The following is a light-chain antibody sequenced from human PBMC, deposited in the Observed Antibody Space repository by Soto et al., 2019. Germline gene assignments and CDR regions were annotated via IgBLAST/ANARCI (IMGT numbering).Light chain of an antibody. Sequence: AIRMTQSPSSLSASTGDRVTITCRASQGISSYLAWYQQKPGKAPKLLIYAASTLQSGVPSRFSGSGSGTDFTLTLSCLQSEDFATYYCQQYYSYRRTFGQGTKVEIK. V-gene: IGKV1-8*01. CDR3: QQYYSYRRT. CDR1: QGISSY. CDR2: AAS. J-gene: IGKJ1*01.